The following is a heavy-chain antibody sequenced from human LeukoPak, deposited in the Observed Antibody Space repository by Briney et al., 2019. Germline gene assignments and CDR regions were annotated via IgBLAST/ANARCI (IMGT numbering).Heavy chain of an antibody. CDR3: AGDGVATTGFDY. J-gene: IGHJ4*02. CDR2: IYYSGST. Sequence: PSETLSLTCTVSGGPISSYYWSWIRQPPGKGLEWIGYIYYSGSTNYNPSLKSRVTISVDTSKNQFSLKLSSVTAADTAVYYCAGDGVATTGFDYWGQGTLVTVSS. V-gene: IGHV4-59*01. D-gene: IGHD5-24*01. CDR1: GGPISSYY.